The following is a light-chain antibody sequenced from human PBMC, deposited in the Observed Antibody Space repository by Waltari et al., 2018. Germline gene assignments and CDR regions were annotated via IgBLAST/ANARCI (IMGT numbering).Light chain of an antibody. CDR2: DDS. J-gene: IGLJ3*02. CDR1: NIGRKS. CDR3: QVWDSSSDHWV. V-gene: IGLV3-21*02. Sequence: SYVLTQPPSVSVAPGQTARITCGGNNIGRKSVHWYQQKPGQAPVLVVFDDSDRPSGTPGRFSGSNSGNTATLTISMVEAGDEADYYCQVWDSSSDHWVFGGGTKLTVL.